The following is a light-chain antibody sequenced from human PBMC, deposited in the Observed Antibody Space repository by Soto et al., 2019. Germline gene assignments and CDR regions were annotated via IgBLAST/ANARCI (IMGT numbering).Light chain of an antibody. CDR2: AGS. V-gene: IGKV1-6*01. J-gene: IGKJ5*01. CDR1: QFIRTD. Sequence: AIQVTQSPSSLSASVGDRVTITCRASQFIRTDLAWYQQKPGKAPKLLVYAGSTLQSGVPSRFSGSGSGTDFTLTISSLQPEDFATYYCLQDYNYPYTFGQGTRLEI. CDR3: LQDYNYPYT.